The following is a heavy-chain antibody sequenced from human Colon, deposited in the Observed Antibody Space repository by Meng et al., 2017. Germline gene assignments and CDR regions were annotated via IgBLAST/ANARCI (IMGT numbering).Heavy chain of an antibody. CDR1: GGSVSSGSYY. V-gene: IGHV4-61*01. Sequence: QGPRHVAGSGLVRPSETLSVTSTVSGGSVSSGSYYWSWIRQPPGKGLEWIGYIYYTGSTNYNPSLKSRVTISVDTSKNQFSLKLSSVTAADTAVYYCARGPLDYWGQGTLVTVSS. CDR2: IYYTGST. J-gene: IGHJ4*02. CDR3: ARGPLDY.